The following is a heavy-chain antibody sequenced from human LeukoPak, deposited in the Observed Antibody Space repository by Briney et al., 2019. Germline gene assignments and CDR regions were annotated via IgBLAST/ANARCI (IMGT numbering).Heavy chain of an antibody. J-gene: IGHJ4*02. Sequence: GRSLRLSCAASGFTFSSYGMHWVRQAPGKGLEWVAVIWYDGSNTYYADSVKGRFTISRDNSKHTLYLQMNSLRAEDTAVYYCARDGRYCSSTSCYTGFLDYWGQGTLVTVSS. CDR3: ARDGRYCSSTSCYTGFLDY. CDR1: GFTFSSYG. CDR2: IWYDGSNT. D-gene: IGHD2-2*02. V-gene: IGHV3-33*01.